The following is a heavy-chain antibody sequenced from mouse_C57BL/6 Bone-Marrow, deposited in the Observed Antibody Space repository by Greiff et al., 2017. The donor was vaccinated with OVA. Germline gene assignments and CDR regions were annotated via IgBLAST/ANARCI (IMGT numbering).Heavy chain of an antibody. V-gene: IGHV1-81*01. CDR3: ARVVLRYYFDY. CDR1: GYTFTSYG. D-gene: IGHD1-1*01. CDR2: IYPRSGNT. J-gene: IGHJ2*01. Sequence: QVQLKESGAELARPGASVKLSCKASGYTFTSYGISWVKQRTGQGLEWIGEIYPRSGNTYYNEKLKGKATLTADKSSSTAYMELRSLTSEDSAVYFCARVVLRYYFDYWGQGTTLTVSS.